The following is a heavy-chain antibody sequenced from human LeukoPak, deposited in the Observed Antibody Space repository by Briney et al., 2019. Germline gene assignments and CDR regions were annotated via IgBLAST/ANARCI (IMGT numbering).Heavy chain of an antibody. V-gene: IGHV1-69*05. CDR1: GGTFSSYA. CDR3: ASSIAAAARGAFDI. J-gene: IGHJ3*02. D-gene: IGHD6-13*01. CDR2: IIPIFGTA. Sequence: ASVKVSCKASGGTFSSYAISWVRQAPGQGLEWMGRIIPIFGTANYAQKFQDRVTITTDESTSTAYMELSSLRSEDTAVYYCASSIAAAARGAFDIWGQGTMVTVSS.